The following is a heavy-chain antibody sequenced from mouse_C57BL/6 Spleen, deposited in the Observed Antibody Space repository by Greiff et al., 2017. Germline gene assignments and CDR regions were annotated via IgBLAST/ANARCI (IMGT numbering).Heavy chain of an antibody. Sequence: EVKVVDSGGGLVQPGGSMKLSCVASGFTFSNYWMNWVRQSPEKGLEWVAQIRLKSDNYATHYAESVKGRFTISRDDSKSSVYLQMNNLRAEDTGIYYCTGSSGFAYWGQGTLVTVSA. CDR3: TGSSGFAY. V-gene: IGHV6-3*01. CDR2: IRLKSDNYAT. CDR1: GFTFSNYW. J-gene: IGHJ3*01. D-gene: IGHD3-2*02.